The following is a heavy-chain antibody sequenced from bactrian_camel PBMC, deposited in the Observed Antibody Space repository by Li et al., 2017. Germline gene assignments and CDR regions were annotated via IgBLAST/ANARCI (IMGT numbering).Heavy chain of an antibody. D-gene: IGHD2*01. CDR2: INRGGTT. Sequence: QLVESGGGLVQPGGSLRLSCAASGLTLSSYRTYWVRQAPGKGLEWVSIINRGGTTYYADSMKGRFTISRDNATNTVYLQMNSLKPEDTAVYYCVSLVGRPLVHQGTQVTVS. V-gene: IGHV3S25*01. CDR1: GLTLSSYR. J-gene: IGHJ4*01.